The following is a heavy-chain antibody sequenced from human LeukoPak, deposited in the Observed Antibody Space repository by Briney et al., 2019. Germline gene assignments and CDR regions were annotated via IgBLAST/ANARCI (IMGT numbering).Heavy chain of an antibody. CDR1: GLTLSNYG. CDR3: AKRGVVIRVILVGFHKEAYYFDS. CDR2: ISGSGGGT. Sequence: PGGSLSLSCAVGGLTLSNYGMSWVRQARGKGLEWVAGISGSGGGTNYADSVKGRITISRDNPRNTLYLQMNSLRAEDTAVYFCAKRGVVIRVILVGFHKEAYYFDSWGQGALVTVSS. J-gene: IGHJ4*02. D-gene: IGHD3-22*01. V-gene: IGHV3-23*01.